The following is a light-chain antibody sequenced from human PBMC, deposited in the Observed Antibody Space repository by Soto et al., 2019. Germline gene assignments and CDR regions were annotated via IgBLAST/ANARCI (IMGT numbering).Light chain of an antibody. CDR3: QQRSNWLT. Sequence: EIVLTHSPATLALSPGEGATLSCRASQSVSSYLAWYQQKPGAAPRLLIYDASNRATGIPARFSGSASGTDFTLTISSLEPEDFAVYYCQQRSNWLTFGGGTKVDIK. J-gene: IGKJ4*01. CDR1: QSVSSY. CDR2: DAS. V-gene: IGKV3-11*01.